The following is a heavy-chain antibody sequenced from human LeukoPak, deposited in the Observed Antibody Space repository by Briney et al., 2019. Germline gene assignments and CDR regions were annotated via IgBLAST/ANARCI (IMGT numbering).Heavy chain of an antibody. Sequence: ASVKVSCKASGYTFTGYYMHWVRQAPGQGLEWMGWINPNSGGTNYAQKFQGRVTMTRDTSISTAYMELSRLSSDDTAVYYCARDRSSLAYYDFRYYYYMDVWGKGTTVTVSS. D-gene: IGHD3-3*01. J-gene: IGHJ6*03. CDR1: GYTFTGYY. CDR2: INPNSGGT. V-gene: IGHV1-2*02. CDR3: ARDRSSLAYYDFRYYYYMDV.